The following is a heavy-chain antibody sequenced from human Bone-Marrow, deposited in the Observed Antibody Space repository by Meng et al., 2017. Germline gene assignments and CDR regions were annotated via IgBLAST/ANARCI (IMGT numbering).Heavy chain of an antibody. CDR1: GFTFSSYE. V-gene: IGHV3-48*03. J-gene: IGHJ4*02. D-gene: IGHD3-10*01. CDR3: AREAHYYGSGGYYDN. CDR2: ISSSGSTI. Sequence: GESLKISCAASGFTFSSYEMNWVRQAPGKGLEWVSYISSSGSTIYYADSVKGRFTISRDNAKNSLYLQMNSLRAEDTAVYYCAREAHYYGSGGYYDNWGQGTLVTVSS.